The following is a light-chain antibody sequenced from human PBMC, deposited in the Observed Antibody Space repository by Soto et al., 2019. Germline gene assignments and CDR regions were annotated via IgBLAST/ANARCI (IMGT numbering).Light chain of an antibody. Sequence: EIVLTQSPGTLSLSPGEVVTLSCRASQSVSRSFLAWYQQKHGQPPRLLIYHASSRATGIPDRFSGSGSGTVFTLTISRLEPEGLAVYYCQQYGSSRQTFGQGTKLES. V-gene: IGKV3-20*01. CDR1: QSVSRSF. J-gene: IGKJ2*01. CDR3: QQYGSSRQT. CDR2: HAS.